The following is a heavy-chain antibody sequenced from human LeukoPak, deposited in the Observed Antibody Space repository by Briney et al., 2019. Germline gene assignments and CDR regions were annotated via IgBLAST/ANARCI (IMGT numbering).Heavy chain of an antibody. J-gene: IGHJ6*02. CDR3: AKESGYSRGCCCMDV. CDR2: INGSGGST. Sequence: GGSLRLSCAASGLTFSSYSMSWVRQAPGKGLEWVSAINGSGGSTYYADSVKGRFTISRDNSKNTLYLQMNSLTAEDTAVYYCAKESGYSRGCCCMDVWGQGTTVTVSS. CDR1: GLTFSSYS. D-gene: IGHD6-19*01. V-gene: IGHV3-23*01.